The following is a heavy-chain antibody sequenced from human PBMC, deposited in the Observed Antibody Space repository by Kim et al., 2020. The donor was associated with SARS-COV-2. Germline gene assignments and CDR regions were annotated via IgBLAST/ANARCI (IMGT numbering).Heavy chain of an antibody. J-gene: IGHJ5*02. CDR2: INHSGST. D-gene: IGHD3-16*02. CDR1: GGSFSGYY. V-gene: IGHV4-34*01. CDR3: ARGPVVIASGRNWFDP. Sequence: SETLSLTCAVYGGSFSGYYWSWIRQSPGKGLEWIGEINHSGSTNYNPSLKSRVTISVDTSKNQFSLKLSSVTAADTAVYYCARGPVVIASGRNWFDPWGQGTLVTVSS.